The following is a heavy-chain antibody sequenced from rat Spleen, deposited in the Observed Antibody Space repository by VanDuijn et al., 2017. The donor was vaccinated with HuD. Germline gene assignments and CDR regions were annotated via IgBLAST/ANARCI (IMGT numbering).Heavy chain of an antibody. CDR1: GFSITSAYR. Sequence: EVQLQESGPGLVKPSQSLSFTCSVTGFSITSAYRWNWIRKFPGNKLEWMGYVNSAGTPNYNPSLKSRISITRDTSKNQFFLQVNSVTSEDTATYYCARSDGTHYYLPFADWGQGTLVTVSS. V-gene: IGHV3-3*01. CDR2: VNSAGTP. J-gene: IGHJ3*01. D-gene: IGHD1-12*02. CDR3: ARSDGTHYYLPFAD.